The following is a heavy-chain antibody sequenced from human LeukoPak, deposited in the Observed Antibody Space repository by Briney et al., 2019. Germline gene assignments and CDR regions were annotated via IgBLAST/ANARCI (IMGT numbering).Heavy chain of an antibody. D-gene: IGHD6-19*01. V-gene: IGHV4-34*01. J-gene: IGHJ4*02. CDR3: ARTGYSSGWYFDY. CDR2: INHSGRT. CDR1: GGSFSGYY. Sequence: SETLSLTCAVYGGSFSGYYWSWIRQPPGKGLEWIGEINHSGRTNYNPSLKSRVTISVDTSKNQFSLKLSSVTAADTAVYYCARTGYSSGWYFDYWGQGTLVTVSS.